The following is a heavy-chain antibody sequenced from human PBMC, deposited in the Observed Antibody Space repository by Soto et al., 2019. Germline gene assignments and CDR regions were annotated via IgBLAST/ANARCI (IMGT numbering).Heavy chain of an antibody. CDR1: GFTVNNNY. V-gene: IGHV3-66*01. J-gene: IGHJ4*02. CDR2: IYSGGNT. D-gene: IGHD3-10*01. Sequence: GSLRLSCAVSGFTVNNNYMSWVPQAPGKGLEWVSVIYSGGNTDYAESVRGRFTVSRDTSKNTLYLQMNCLRAEDTVIYYCTRDSSYYGAGRGVLDYWGQGTPVTVSS. CDR3: TRDSSYYGAGRGVLDY.